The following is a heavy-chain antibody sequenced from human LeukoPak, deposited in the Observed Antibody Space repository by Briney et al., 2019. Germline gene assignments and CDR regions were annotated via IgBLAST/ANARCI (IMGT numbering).Heavy chain of an antibody. Sequence: PGGSLRLSCAASGFTFSRYWMSWVRQAPGKGLEWVAVISYDGSNKYYADSVKGRFTISRDNSKNTLYLQMNSLRAEDTAVYYCAKRASYGSPFDPWGQGTLVTVSS. CDR1: GFTFSRYW. V-gene: IGHV3-30*18. CDR3: AKRASYGSPFDP. CDR2: ISYDGSNK. J-gene: IGHJ5*02. D-gene: IGHD3-10*01.